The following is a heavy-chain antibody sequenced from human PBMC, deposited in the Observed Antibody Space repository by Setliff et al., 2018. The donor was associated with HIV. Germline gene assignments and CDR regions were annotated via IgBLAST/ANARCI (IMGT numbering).Heavy chain of an antibody. CDR1: GYTFSRYA. V-gene: IGHV1-3*03. Sequence: GASVKVSCKASGYTFSRYAMHWVRQAPGQRLEWMGWINIGNGNTVTITWDTSASTAYMELSSLRAEDMAVYYCARNLVGTSSFDYWGQGTLVTVSS. CDR3: ARNLVGTSSFDY. CDR2: INIGNGNT. D-gene: IGHD1-26*01. J-gene: IGHJ4*02.